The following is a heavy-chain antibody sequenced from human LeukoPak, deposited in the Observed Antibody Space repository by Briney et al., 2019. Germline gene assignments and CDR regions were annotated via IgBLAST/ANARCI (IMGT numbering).Heavy chain of an antibody. Sequence: SVKVSCKASGGTSSSYAISWVRQAPGQGLEWMGGIIPIFGTANYAQKFQGRVTITADESTSTAYMELSSLRSEDTAVYYCATRTGYSSGWYPAPFDYWGQGTLVTVSS. V-gene: IGHV1-69*13. J-gene: IGHJ4*02. CDR1: GGTSSSYA. D-gene: IGHD6-19*01. CDR2: IIPIFGTA. CDR3: ATRTGYSSGWYPAPFDY.